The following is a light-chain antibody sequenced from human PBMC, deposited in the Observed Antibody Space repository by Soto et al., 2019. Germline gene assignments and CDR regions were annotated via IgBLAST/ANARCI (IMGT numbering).Light chain of an antibody. J-gene: IGKJ1*01. CDR2: EAS. CDR3: QQYSRFSS. V-gene: IGKV1-5*01. CDR1: QSIRRW. Sequence: DIQLTQSPATLSAAVGDRVTITRPASQSIRRWLAWYQQKPGKAPKLLLYEASSLERGVPSRFSGSGSGTEFTLTISSLQADDFAPYYCQQYSRFSSFGQGTKVDIK.